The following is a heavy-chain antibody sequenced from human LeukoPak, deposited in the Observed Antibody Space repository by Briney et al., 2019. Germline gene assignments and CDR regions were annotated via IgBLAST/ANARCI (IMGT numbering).Heavy chain of an antibody. CDR2: IYTSGST. D-gene: IGHD4-23*01. CDR1: GGSISSGSYY. Sequence: SQTLSLTCTVSGGSISSGSYYWSWIRQPAGTGLEWIGRIYTSGSTNYNPSLKSRVTISVDTSKNQFSLKLSSVTAADTAVYYCARENGGNFYYMDVWGKGTTVTVSS. CDR3: ARENGGNFYYMDV. V-gene: IGHV4-61*02. J-gene: IGHJ6*03.